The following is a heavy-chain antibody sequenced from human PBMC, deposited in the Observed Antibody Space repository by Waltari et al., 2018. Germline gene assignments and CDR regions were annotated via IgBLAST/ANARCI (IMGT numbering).Heavy chain of an antibody. J-gene: IGHJ1*01. Sequence: EVQLVESGGGLVQPGGSLRLSCAASGFTVSSNYMTWVRQAAGKGLELVSCIYSGGSTYYAYTVKCRFTIARDNSKNTLYLLMNSLRAEDTAVYYCARDFKWGQGTLV. CDR3: ARDFK. CDR1: GFTVSSNY. V-gene: IGHV3-66*02. CDR2: IYSGGST.